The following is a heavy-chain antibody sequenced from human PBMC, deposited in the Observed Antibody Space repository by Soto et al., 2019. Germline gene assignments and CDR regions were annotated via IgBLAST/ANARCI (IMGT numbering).Heavy chain of an antibody. D-gene: IGHD6-19*01. CDR3: ASQYSSGWYPPAYYYYGMDV. Sequence: PGGSLRLSCAASGFTFSSYGMHWVRQAPGKGLEWVAVIWYDGSNKYYADSVKGRFTISRDNSKNTLYLRMNSLRAEDTAVYYCASQYSSGWYPPAYYYYGMDVWGQGTTVTVSS. J-gene: IGHJ6*02. CDR1: GFTFSSYG. CDR2: IWYDGSNK. V-gene: IGHV3-33*01.